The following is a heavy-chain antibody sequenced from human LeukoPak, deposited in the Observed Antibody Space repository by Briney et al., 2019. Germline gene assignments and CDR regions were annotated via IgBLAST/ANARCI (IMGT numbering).Heavy chain of an antibody. CDR2: IYTSGST. V-gene: IGHV4-61*02. J-gene: IGHJ4*02. D-gene: IGHD2-2*01. CDR3: ARSRYHFSAGYFGY. Sequence: SQTLSLTCTVSGGSISSGSYYWSWIRQPAGKGLEWIGRIYTSGSTNYNPSLKSRVTISVDTSKNQFSLKLSSVTAADTAVYYCARSRYHFSAGYFGYWGQGTLVTVSS. CDR1: GGSISSGSYY.